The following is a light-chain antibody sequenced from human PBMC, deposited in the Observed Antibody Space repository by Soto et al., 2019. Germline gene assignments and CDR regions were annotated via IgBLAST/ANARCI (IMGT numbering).Light chain of an antibody. CDR1: SSDIGNYDF. CDR2: AVS. Sequence: QSALTQPASVAGSPGQSITISCTGTSSDIGNYDFVSWYQQVPGTAPTAMIYAVSGRPSGVSNRFSGSKSGNTASLTISGLQAEDEAYYYCSSYTTSTSFILFGGGTKLTVL. CDR3: SSYTTSTSFIL. V-gene: IGLV2-14*01. J-gene: IGLJ2*01.